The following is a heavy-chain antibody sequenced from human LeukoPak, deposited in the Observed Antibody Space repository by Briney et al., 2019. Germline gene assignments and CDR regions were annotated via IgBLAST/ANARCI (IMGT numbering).Heavy chain of an antibody. CDR1: GFTFSSYG. V-gene: IGHV3-30*18. CDR2: ISYDGSNK. CDR3: AKGKNTGSYLSHVDY. D-gene: IGHD3-10*01. J-gene: IGHJ4*02. Sequence: PGGSLRLSCAASGFTFSSYGMHWVRQAPGKGLEWVAVISYDGSNKYYADSVKGRFTISRDNSKNTLYLQMNSLRAEDTAVYYCAKGKNTGSYLSHVDYWGQGTLVTVSS.